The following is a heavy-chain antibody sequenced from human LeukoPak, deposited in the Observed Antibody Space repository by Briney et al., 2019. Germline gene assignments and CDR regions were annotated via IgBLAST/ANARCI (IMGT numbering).Heavy chain of an antibody. CDR3: AKGVLTTVTPWGY. CDR1: GFTFNSYG. Sequence: GGSLRLSCAASGFTFNSYGMHWVRQAPGKGLEWVAVIPYDGPNKYYADSVKGRFTISRDNFKNTLCLQMNSLRAEDTAVYYCAKGVLTTVTPWGYWGQGTLVTVSS. J-gene: IGHJ4*02. D-gene: IGHD4-17*01. CDR2: IPYDGPNK. V-gene: IGHV3-30*18.